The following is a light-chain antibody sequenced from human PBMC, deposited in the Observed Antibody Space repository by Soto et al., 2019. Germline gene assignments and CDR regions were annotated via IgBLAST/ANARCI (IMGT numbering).Light chain of an antibody. V-gene: IGKV3-20*01. Sequence: EILLTQSTGTLSLSPGERATLSCRASQSVRNSYLAWDQQKPGQAPRLLIYGASGRATGIPDRFSGSGSGTDFTLTISRLEPEDFAVYYCQQYGSSPYTFGQGTKLE. CDR2: GAS. CDR1: QSVRNSY. J-gene: IGKJ2*01. CDR3: QQYGSSPYT.